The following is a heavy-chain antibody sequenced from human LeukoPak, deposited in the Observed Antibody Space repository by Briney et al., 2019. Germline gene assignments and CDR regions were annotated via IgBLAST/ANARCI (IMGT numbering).Heavy chain of an antibody. Sequence: PSETLSLTCTVSGGSISSSSYYWGWIRQPPGKGLEWIGSIYYSGSTYYNPSLKSRVTISVDTSKNQFSLKLSSVTAADTAVYYCARDSQINLVDYWGQGTLVTVSS. V-gene: IGHV4-39*07. CDR2: IYYSGST. J-gene: IGHJ4*02. CDR3: ARDSQINLVDY. CDR1: GGSISSSSYY.